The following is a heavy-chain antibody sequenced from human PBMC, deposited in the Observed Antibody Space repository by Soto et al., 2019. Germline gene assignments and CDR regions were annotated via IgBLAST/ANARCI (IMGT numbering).Heavy chain of an antibody. D-gene: IGHD6-19*01. Sequence: GGSLRLSCAASGFTFGSYWMSWVRQAPGKGLEWLATIKMDASEKKYVDSAKGRFTISRDNSKNTLYLQMNSLRAEDTAVYYCAKGGVAVAPTAFDIWGQGTMVTVSS. V-gene: IGHV3-7*03. J-gene: IGHJ3*02. CDR2: IKMDASEK. CDR3: AKGGVAVAPTAFDI. CDR1: GFTFGSYW.